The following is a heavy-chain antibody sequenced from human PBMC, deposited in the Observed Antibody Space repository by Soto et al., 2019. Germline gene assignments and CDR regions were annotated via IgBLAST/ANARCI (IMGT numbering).Heavy chain of an antibody. CDR2: TYYRSKWYN. J-gene: IGHJ5*01. V-gene: IGHV6-1*01. CDR1: GDSVSSSSVT. D-gene: IGHD1-26*01. Sequence: PTLSLNCAISGDSVSSSSVTWNWIRQSPSRGLEWLGRTYYRSKWYNDYAESVKSRITINPDTSKNQFSLHLNSVTPEDTAVYYCVRLIGNSWLDFWGQGTLVTVSS. CDR3: VRLIGNSWLDF.